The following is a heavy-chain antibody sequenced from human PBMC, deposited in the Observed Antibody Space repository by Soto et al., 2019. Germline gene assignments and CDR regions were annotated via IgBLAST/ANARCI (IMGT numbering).Heavy chain of an antibody. Sequence: QVQLVQSGAEVKKPGSSVKVSCKASGGTFSSYTISWVRQAPGQGLEWMGRIIPILGIANYAQKFQGRVTVTADKPTSTAYMELSSLRSEDTAVYYWARAPPAPFWYFDLWGRGTLVTVSS. D-gene: IGHD6-25*01. V-gene: IGHV1-69*02. CDR1: GGTFSSYT. J-gene: IGHJ2*01. CDR2: IIPILGIA. CDR3: ARAPPAPFWYFDL.